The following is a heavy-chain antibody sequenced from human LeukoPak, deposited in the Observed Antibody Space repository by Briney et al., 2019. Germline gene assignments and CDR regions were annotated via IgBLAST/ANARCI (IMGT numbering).Heavy chain of an antibody. CDR2: INPSGGST. Sequence: ASVKVSCKASGYTITDYYMHWVRQAPGQGLEWMGIINPSGGSTSYAQKFQGRVTMTRDMSTSTVYMELSSLRSEDTAVYYCARAYGGYSSVSSWWGQGTLVTVSS. CDR3: ARAYGGYSSVSSW. CDR1: GYTITDYY. V-gene: IGHV1-46*01. D-gene: IGHD4-23*01. J-gene: IGHJ4*02.